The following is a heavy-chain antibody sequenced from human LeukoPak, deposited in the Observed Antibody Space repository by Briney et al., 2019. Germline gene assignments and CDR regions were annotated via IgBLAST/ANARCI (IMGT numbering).Heavy chain of an antibody. CDR3: ATEPAWSDY. D-gene: IGHD2-2*01. CDR2: ISGSGSRT. Sequence: GGSLRLSCAASGFTFSSYAMSWVRQAPGKGLEWVSSISGSGSRTYYADSVKGRLTISRDNSKNTLYLQMNSLRAEDTAVYYCATEPAWSDYWGQGTLVTVSS. CDR1: GFTFSSYA. J-gene: IGHJ4*02. V-gene: IGHV3-23*01.